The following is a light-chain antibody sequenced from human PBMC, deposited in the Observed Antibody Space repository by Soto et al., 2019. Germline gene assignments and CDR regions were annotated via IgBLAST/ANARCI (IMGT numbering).Light chain of an antibody. CDR1: SSNIGAGYD. J-gene: IGLJ1*01. V-gene: IGLV1-40*01. CDR3: QSYDSSLRGSV. CDR2: DNT. Sequence: QSVLTQPPSVSGAPGQRVTISCTGSSSNIGAGYDVHWYQQLPGTAPRLLIFDNTNRPSGVPDRFSGSKSGTPASLAITGLQAEDEADYYCQSYDSSLRGSVFGSGTKVTVL.